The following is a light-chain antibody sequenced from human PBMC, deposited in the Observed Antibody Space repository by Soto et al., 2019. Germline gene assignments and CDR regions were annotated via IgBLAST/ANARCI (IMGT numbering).Light chain of an antibody. CDR1: SSDVGGYNY. CDR2: DVS. Sequence: LSRPGAVSSAVGESITISCTGTSSDVGGYNYVSWYQQHPGKAPKLMIYDVSNRPSGVSNRFSGSKSGNTASLTISGLQAEDEADYYCSSYTSSSTPYVFGTGTKVTVL. V-gene: IGLV2-14*01. CDR3: SSYTSSSTPYV. J-gene: IGLJ1*01.